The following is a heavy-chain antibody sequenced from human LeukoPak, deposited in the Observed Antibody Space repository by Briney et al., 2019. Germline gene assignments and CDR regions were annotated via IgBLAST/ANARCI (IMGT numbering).Heavy chain of an antibody. CDR2: ISYDGSNK. J-gene: IGHJ4*02. CDR1: GFTFSSYA. CDR3: ARGSIRNRGYSYGYSNY. V-gene: IGHV3-30*04. Sequence: GGSLRLSCAASGFTFSSYAMHWVRQAPGKGLEWVAVISYDGSNKYYADSVKGRFTISRDNSKNTLYLQMNSLRAEDTAGYYCARGSIRNRGYSYGYSNYWGQGTLVTVSS. D-gene: IGHD5-18*01.